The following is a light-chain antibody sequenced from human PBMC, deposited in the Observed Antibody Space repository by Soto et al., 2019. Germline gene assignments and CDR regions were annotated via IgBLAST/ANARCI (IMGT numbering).Light chain of an antibody. CDR2: SVS. J-gene: IGKJ5*01. V-gene: IGKV3-20*01. Sequence: EIVFTQSPYTLSLSPGERATLSCRTSETVSDSQLAWYQQKPGQAPRLLIYSVSTRATGIADRFSGSGSGTDFTLTISRLEPEDFAVYYCQQYGTSRHGTFGQGTRLEI. CDR1: ETVSDSQ. CDR3: QQYGTSRHGT.